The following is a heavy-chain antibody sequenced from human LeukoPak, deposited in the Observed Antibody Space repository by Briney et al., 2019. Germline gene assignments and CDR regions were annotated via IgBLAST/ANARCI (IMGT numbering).Heavy chain of an antibody. CDR1: GFNFDEYT. CDR2: IRWDSGAI. CDR3: AELGITMIGGV. V-gene: IGHV3-9*01. Sequence: GGSLRLSCAAVGFNFDEYTMHWVRQAPGKGLEWVSGIRWDSGAIGYADSVKGRFTISRDNAKNSLYLQMNSLRAEDTAVYYCAELGITMIGGVWGKGTTVTISS. D-gene: IGHD3-10*02. J-gene: IGHJ6*04.